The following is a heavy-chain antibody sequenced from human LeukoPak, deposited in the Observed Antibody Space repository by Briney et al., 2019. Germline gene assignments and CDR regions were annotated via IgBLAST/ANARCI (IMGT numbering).Heavy chain of an antibody. V-gene: IGHV4-34*01. CDR3: ARGRVYYGSGSYYAGCDY. D-gene: IGHD3-10*01. Sequence: SETLSLTCAVYGGSFSGYYWSWIRQPPGKGLEWIGEINPSGSTNYNPSLKSRVTISVDTSKNQFSLKLSSVTAADTAVYYCARGRVYYGSGSYYAGCDYWGQGTLVTVSS. J-gene: IGHJ4*02. CDR2: INPSGST. CDR1: GGSFSGYY.